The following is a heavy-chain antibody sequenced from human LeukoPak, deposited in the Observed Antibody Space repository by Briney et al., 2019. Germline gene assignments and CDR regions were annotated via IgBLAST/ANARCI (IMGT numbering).Heavy chain of an antibody. CDR3: AREAYDILTGYYSFDY. CDR2: IYTSGST. Sequence: PSETLSLTCTVSGGSISSYYWSWIRQPAGKGLEWIGRIYTSGSTNYNPSLKSRVTMSVETSKNQFSLKLSSVTVADTAVYYCAREAYDILTGYYSFDYWGQGTLVTVSS. CDR1: GGSISSYY. J-gene: IGHJ4*02. V-gene: IGHV4-4*07. D-gene: IGHD3-9*01.